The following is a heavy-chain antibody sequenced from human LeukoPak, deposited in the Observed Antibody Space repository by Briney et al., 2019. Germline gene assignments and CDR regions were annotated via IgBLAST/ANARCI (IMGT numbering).Heavy chain of an antibody. CDR3: AMTRSGWSFDY. V-gene: IGHV1-18*01. CDR1: GYTFTSYG. J-gene: IGHJ4*02. D-gene: IGHD6-19*01. CDR2: ITAYNGNT. Sequence: ASVKVSCKASGYTFTSYGISWVRQAPGQGLEWMGWITAYNGNTNYAQKLQGRFTMPTDKSTSTAYMELRSLRSDDTAVYYCAMTRSGWSFDYWGQGTLVTVSS.